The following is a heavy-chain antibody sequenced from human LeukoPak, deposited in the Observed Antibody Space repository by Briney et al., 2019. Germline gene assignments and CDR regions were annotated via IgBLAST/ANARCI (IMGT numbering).Heavy chain of an antibody. CDR3: ARDSSGYKTFFDY. D-gene: IGHD5-24*01. V-gene: IGHV1-18*04. CDR1: GYTFTGYY. J-gene: IGHJ4*02. CDR2: IHADNGDT. Sequence: ASVKVSCKASGYTFTGYYMHWVRQAPGQGLEWMGWIHADNGDTKYAQKVQGRVTLTTDTSTSTVYMELRSLRSDDTAIYYCARDSSGYKTFFDYWGQGTLVTVSS.